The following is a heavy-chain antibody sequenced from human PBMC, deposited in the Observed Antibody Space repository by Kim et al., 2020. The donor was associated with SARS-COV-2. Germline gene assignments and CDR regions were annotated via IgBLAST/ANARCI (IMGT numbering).Heavy chain of an antibody. CDR3: ARDDFWSGYYHWFDP. Sequence: QKFQGRVTITRDTSASKAYMELSSLRSEDTAVYYCARDDFWSGYYHWFDPWGQGTLVTVSS. V-gene: IGHV1-3*01. D-gene: IGHD3-3*01. J-gene: IGHJ5*02.